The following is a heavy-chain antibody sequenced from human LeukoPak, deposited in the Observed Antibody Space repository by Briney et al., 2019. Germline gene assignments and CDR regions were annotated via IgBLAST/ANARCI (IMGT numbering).Heavy chain of an antibody. Sequence: LRLSCAASGFTFSSYAMSWVRQHPGKGLEWIGYIYYSGSTYYNPSLKSRVTISVDTSKNQFSLKLSSVTAADTAVYYCARGAPAAISPFDYWGQGTLVTVSS. J-gene: IGHJ4*02. V-gene: IGHV4-31*02. CDR2: IYYSGST. D-gene: IGHD2-2*01. CDR3: ARGAPAAISPFDY. CDR1: GFTFSSYA.